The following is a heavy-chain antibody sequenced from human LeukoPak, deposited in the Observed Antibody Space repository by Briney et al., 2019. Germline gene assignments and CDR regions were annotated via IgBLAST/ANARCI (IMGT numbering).Heavy chain of an antibody. CDR3: ARAGSYYPGYYFDC. D-gene: IGHD1-26*01. J-gene: IGHJ4*02. CDR2: ISGSSATI. CDR1: ESTFSTYS. V-gene: IGHV3-48*02. Sequence: GGSLRLSCAASESTFSTYSMSWVRQAPGKRLEWISYISGSSATIYYADSVKCRFTISGDNARNSLFLQMNSLRDEDTAVYYCARAGSYYPGYYFDCWGQGTLVTVSS.